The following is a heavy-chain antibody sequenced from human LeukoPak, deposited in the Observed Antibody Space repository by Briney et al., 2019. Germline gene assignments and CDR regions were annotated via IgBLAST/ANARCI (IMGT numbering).Heavy chain of an antibody. V-gene: IGHV3-48*02. CDR3: AREWFYDSSGYYVY. J-gene: IGHJ4*02. D-gene: IGHD3-22*01. CDR1: GFTFDDYG. CDR2: ISSSSSPI. Sequence: GGSLRLSCAASGFTFDDYGMSWVRQAPGKGLEWVSYISSSSSPIYCADSVKGRFTISRDNAKNSLYLQMNSLRDEDTAVYYCAREWFYDSSGYYVYWGQGTLVTVSS.